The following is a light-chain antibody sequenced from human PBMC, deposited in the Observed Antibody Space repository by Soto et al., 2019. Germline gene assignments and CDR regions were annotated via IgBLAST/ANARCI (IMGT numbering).Light chain of an antibody. Sequence: DTVMTQSPATLSVSPGERATLSCRASQSVNSNLAWYQQKSGQAPRLLIYGASTSATGIPVRFSGSGSGTEFTLTISSLQSEDSAVYYCQQYTYWPWTLGQGTKVEIK. CDR3: QQYTYWPWT. J-gene: IGKJ1*01. CDR1: QSVNSN. CDR2: GAS. V-gene: IGKV3-15*01.